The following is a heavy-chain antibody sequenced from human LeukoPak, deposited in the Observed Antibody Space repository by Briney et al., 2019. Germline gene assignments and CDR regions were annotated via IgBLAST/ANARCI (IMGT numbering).Heavy chain of an antibody. CDR2: IIPILGIA. D-gene: IGHD6-19*01. J-gene: IGHJ4*02. CDR1: GGTFCSYT. V-gene: IGHV1-69*02. Sequence: GASVKVSCKASGGTFCSYTISWVRQAPGQGLEWMGRIIPILGIANYAQKFQGRVTITADKSTSTAYMELSSLRSDDTAVYYCARAVAGTGYFDYWGQGTLVTVSS. CDR3: ARAVAGTGYFDY.